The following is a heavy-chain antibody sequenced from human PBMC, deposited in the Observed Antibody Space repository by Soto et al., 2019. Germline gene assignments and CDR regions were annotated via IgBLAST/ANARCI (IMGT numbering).Heavy chain of an antibody. D-gene: IGHD6-6*01. CDR1: GFTVSSNY. V-gene: IGHV3-53*04. J-gene: IGHJ6*03. Sequence: GGSLRLSCAASGFTVSSNYMSWVRQAPGKGLEWVSVIYSGGSTYYADSVKGRFTISRHNSKNTLYLQMNSLRAEDTAVYYCARESSSPTGYYYMDVWGKGTTVTVSS. CDR2: IYSGGST. CDR3: ARESSSPTGYYYMDV.